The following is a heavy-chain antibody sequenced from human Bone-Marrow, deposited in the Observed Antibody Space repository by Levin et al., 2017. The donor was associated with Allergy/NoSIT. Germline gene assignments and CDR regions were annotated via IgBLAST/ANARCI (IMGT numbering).Heavy chain of an antibody. D-gene: IGHD5-24*01. CDR2: VYYSRST. V-gene: IGHV4-30-4*01. J-gene: IGHJ4*02. Sequence: SQTLSLTCTVSGGSINSGDYFWSWIRQPPGKGLEWIGYVYYSRSTYYSPSLKSRVTISVDASKNQFSLKLNSVADADTAVYYSARSCSLATMTGYHFDSWGQGTLVTVSS. CDR3: ARSCSLATMTGYHFDS. CDR1: GGSINSGDYF.